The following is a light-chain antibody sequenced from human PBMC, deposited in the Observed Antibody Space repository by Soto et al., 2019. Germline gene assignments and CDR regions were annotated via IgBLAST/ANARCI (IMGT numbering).Light chain of an antibody. Sequence: DIQMTQSPASLSASVGDSVTITCRAGQNISSYLNWYQLKPGKAPKRLIYAASRLQSGGPSRFSGSGSGTEFTLTVSSPQPEDIATYYCQQRYRRPCSFGPGTKVDIE. CDR2: AAS. CDR3: QQRYRRPCS. V-gene: IGKV1-39*01. J-gene: IGKJ3*01. CDR1: QNISSY.